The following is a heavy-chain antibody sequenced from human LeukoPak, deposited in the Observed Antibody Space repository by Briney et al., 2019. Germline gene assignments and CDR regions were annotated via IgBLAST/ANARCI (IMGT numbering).Heavy chain of an antibody. CDR3: ATLRGANAAPFDY. V-gene: IGHV3-53*01. D-gene: IGHD4/OR15-4a*01. CDR1: GFTVSSNY. CDR2: IYSDGST. Sequence: GGSLRLSCAASGFTVSSNYMSWVRQAPGKGLEWVSVIYSDGSTYYADSVKGRFTISRDNSKHTLNLQMNSLRPEDTAVYFCATLRGANAAPFDYWGQGTLVTVSS. J-gene: IGHJ4*02.